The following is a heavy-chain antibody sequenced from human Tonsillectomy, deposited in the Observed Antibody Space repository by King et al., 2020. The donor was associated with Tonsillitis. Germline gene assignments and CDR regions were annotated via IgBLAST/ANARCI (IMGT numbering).Heavy chain of an antibody. D-gene: IGHD2-21*02. CDR2: IYSGGTYT. J-gene: IGHJ5*02. Sequence: VQLVESGGGLVQPGGSLRLSCAASGFTFSSYAMSWVRQAPGKGLEWVAVIYSGGTYTYYADSVKGRFTISRDNSKNTLYLQMKSLRAEDTAVYYCASCGGDCSAFDPWGQGTLVTVSS. CDR3: ASCGGDCSAFDP. CDR1: GFTFSSYA. V-gene: IGHV3-23*03.